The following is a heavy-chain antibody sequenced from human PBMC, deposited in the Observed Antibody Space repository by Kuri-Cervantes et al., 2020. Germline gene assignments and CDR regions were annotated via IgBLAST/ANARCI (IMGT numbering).Heavy chain of an antibody. CDR2: MNPNSGNR. V-gene: IGHV1-8*01. CDR1: EYTFTSYN. Sequence: ASVKVSCKAFEYTFTSYNIHWVRQATGQGLEWMGWMNPNSGNRVSAQKFQGRPSMTRNTSISTAYMELSSLRSEDTAVYYCARDSSSWYIIGYFQHWGQGTLVTVSS. CDR3: ARDSSSWYIIGYFQH. D-gene: IGHD6-13*01. J-gene: IGHJ1*01.